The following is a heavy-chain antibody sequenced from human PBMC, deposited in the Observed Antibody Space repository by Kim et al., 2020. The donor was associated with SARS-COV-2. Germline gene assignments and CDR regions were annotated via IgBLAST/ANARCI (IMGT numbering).Heavy chain of an antibody. Sequence: AQRSQGRLTMNEDTSPDTAYMELRSLTSEDTAVYYCATYGGTYRTFDYWGQGTLVTVSS. CDR3: ATYGGTYRTFDY. D-gene: IGHD4-17*01. J-gene: IGHJ4*02. V-gene: IGHV1-24*01.